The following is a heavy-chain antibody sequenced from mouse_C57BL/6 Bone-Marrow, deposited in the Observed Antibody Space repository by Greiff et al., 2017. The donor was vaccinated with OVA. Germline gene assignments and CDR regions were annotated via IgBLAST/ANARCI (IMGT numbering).Heavy chain of an antibody. CDR2: ISSGGSYT. Sequence: EVKLVESGGDLVKPGGSLKLSCAASGFTFSSYGMSWVRQTPDKRLEWVATISSGGSYTYYPDSVKGRFTISRDNAKNTLYLQMSSLKSEDTAIVDYDAFAYWGQGTLVTVSA. J-gene: IGHJ3*01. CDR1: GFTFSSYG. V-gene: IGHV5-6*01. CDR3: DAFAY. D-gene: IGHD2-4*01.